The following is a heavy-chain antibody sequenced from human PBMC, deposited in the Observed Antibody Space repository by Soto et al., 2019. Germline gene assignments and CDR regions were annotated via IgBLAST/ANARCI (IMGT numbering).Heavy chain of an antibody. V-gene: IGHV4-38-2*01. D-gene: IGHD3-10*01. CDR3: ASHRLWFGNYGMDV. CDR1: GYSISGGYY. J-gene: IGHJ6*02. CDR2: IYHSGST. Sequence: PSETLSLTCAVSGYSISGGYYLGWIRQPPGKGLEWIGSIYHSGSTYYNPSLKSRVTISVDTSKNQFSLKLSSVTAADTAVYYCASHRLWFGNYGMDVWGQGTTVTVSS.